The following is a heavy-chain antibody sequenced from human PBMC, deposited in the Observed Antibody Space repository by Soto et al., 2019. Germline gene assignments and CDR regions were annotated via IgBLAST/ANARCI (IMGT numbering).Heavy chain of an antibody. Sequence: EVQLVETGGGLIQPGGSLSLSCAASGFTVSSNYMSWVRQAPGKGLEWVSVIYSGGSTYYADSVKGRFTISRDNSKNTLYLQMNSLRAEDTAVYYCAREAGPAAPFDYWGQGTLVTVSS. D-gene: IGHD2-2*01. CDR3: AREAGPAAPFDY. CDR2: IYSGGST. CDR1: GFTVSSNY. J-gene: IGHJ4*02. V-gene: IGHV3-53*02.